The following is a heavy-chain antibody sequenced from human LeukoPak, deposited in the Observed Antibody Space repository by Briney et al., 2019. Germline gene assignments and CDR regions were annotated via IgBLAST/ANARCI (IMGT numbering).Heavy chain of an antibody. Sequence: SSVKVSCKASGYTFTGYYMHWVRQAPGQGLDWMEWINSSSSGTNYAQKFQGRVTMTRDTSISTAYMELSRLRSDDTAVYYCASWAGRSEPYYFDYWGQGTLVTVSS. J-gene: IGHJ4*02. CDR2: INSSSSGT. CDR3: ASWAGRSEPYYFDY. V-gene: IGHV1-2*02. D-gene: IGHD1-14*01. CDR1: GYTFTGYY.